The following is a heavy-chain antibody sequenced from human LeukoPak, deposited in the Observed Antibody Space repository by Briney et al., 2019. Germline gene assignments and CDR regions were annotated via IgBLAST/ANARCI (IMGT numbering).Heavy chain of an antibody. V-gene: IGHV4-34*01. CDR3: ARGPNPPVSGYSSSWYYYYGMDV. CDR2: INHSGST. J-gene: IGHJ6*02. CDR1: GGSFGGYY. D-gene: IGHD6-13*01. Sequence: LSETLSLTCAVYGGSFGGYYWSWIRQPPGKGLEWIGEINHSGSTNYNPSLKSRVTISVDTSKNQFSLKLSSVTAADTAVYYCARGPNPPVSGYSSSWYYYYGMDVWGQGTTVTVSS.